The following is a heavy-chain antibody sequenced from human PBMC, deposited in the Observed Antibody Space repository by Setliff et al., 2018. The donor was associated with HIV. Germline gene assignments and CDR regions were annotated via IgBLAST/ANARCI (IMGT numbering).Heavy chain of an antibody. CDR2: IYYNGST. Sequence: SETLSLTCTVSGGSISSSSYYWGWIRQPPGKGLEWIGSIYYNGSTYYNPSLKSRVTISVDTSKNQFYLKLSSVTAADTAVYYCARDYYDYVWGSYRLFDYWGQGTLVTVSS. V-gene: IGHV4-39*07. CDR1: GGSISSSSYY. CDR3: ARDYYDYVWGSYRLFDY. D-gene: IGHD3-16*02. J-gene: IGHJ4*02.